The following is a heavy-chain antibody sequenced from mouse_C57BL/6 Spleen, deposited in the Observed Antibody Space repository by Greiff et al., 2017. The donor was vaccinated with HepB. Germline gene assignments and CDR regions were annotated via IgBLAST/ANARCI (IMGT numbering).Heavy chain of an antibody. V-gene: IGHV3-2*02. Sequence: EVQLPQSGPGLVKPSQSLSLTCTVTGYSITSGYGWNWNRQFSGNKLEWMGYISYSGSTNYNPSLKSRISITRDTSKNQFFLQLNSVTTEDTATYYWARTARIKYWGQGTTLTVYS. D-gene: IGHD1-2*01. CDR3: ARTARIKY. J-gene: IGHJ2*01. CDR1: GYSITSGYG. CDR2: ISYSGST.